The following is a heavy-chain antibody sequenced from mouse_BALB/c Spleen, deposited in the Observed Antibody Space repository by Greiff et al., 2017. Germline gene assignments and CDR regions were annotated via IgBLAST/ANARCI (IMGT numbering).Heavy chain of an antibody. V-gene: IGHV5-17*02. CDR1: GFTFSSFG. CDR3: ARSYGYESWYFDV. J-gene: IGHJ1*01. Sequence: EVQGVESGGGLVQPGGSRKLSCAASGFTFSSFGMHWVRQAPEKGLEWVAYISSGSSTIYYADTVKGRFTISRDNPKNTLFLQMTSLRSEDTAMYYCARSYGYESWYFDVWGAGTTVTVSS. D-gene: IGHD2-2*01. CDR2: ISSGSSTI.